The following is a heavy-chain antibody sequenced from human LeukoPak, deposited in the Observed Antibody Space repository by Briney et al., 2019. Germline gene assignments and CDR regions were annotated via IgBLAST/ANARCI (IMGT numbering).Heavy chain of an antibody. J-gene: IGHJ5*02. D-gene: IGHD3-22*01. Sequence: SGPTLVNPTQTLTLTCTFSGFSLSTSGVGVGWIRQPPGKALEWLALIYWNDDKRYSPSLKSRLTFTKDTSKNQVVLTMTNMDPVDTATYYCAHRQALYYYDSSGEFDPWGQGTLVTVSS. CDR2: IYWNDDK. CDR1: GFSLSTSGVG. V-gene: IGHV2-5*01. CDR3: AHRQALYYYDSSGEFDP.